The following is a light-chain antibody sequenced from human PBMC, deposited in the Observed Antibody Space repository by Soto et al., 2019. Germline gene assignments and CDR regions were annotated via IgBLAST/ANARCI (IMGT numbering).Light chain of an antibody. V-gene: IGKV3D-15*01. CDR1: QSVSSSN. Sequence: DIVLTQSPDTLSLSPGERATLSCRASQSVSSSNFAWYQQKPAQAPRLLIYGASRRAPGIPERFSGGGSGTEFTLTISSLQSEDFVVYYCQQYNRWPTITFGQGTRLEIK. J-gene: IGKJ5*01. CDR3: QQYNRWPTIT. CDR2: GAS.